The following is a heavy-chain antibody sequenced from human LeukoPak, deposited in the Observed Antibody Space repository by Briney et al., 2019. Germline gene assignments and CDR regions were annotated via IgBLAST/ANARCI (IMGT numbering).Heavy chain of an antibody. D-gene: IGHD6-13*01. CDR2: IWYDGSNK. CDR1: GFTFSSYG. CDR3: ARESVAAAGTSFDY. V-gene: IGHV3-33*01. Sequence: GGSLRLSCAASGFTFSSYGMHWVRQAPGKGLEWVAVIWYDGSNKYYADSVKGRFTISRDNSKNTLYLQMNSLRAEDTAVYYCARESVAAAGTSFDYWGQGTLVTVSS. J-gene: IGHJ4*02.